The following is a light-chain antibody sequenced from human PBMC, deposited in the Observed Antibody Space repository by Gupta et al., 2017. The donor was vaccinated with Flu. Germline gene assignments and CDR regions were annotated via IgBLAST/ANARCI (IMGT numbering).Light chain of an antibody. V-gene: IGKV1-5*03. J-gene: IGKJ4*01. Sequence: GDRVTITCRASQSISSWLAWYQQKPGNAPKLLIYKASTLESGVPSRFSGSGSGTEFTLTISSLQPDDFASYYCQQYNSYPLTFGGGTKVEIK. CDR1: QSISSW. CDR2: KAS. CDR3: QQYNSYPLT.